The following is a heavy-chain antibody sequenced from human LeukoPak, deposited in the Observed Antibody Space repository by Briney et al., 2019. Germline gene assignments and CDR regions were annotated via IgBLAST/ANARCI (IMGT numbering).Heavy chain of an antibody. CDR2: ISGSCGTT. V-gene: IGHV3-23*01. CDR3: ARAFADAHIDY. CDR1: GFTFSTYA. Sequence: PGGSLRLSCAASGFTFSTYAMNWVRQAPGKGLEWVSGISGSCGTTYYTDFVKGRFTISRDNAKNTLYLEMNSLRAEDTAVYFCARAFADAHIDYWGQGTLVTVSS. D-gene: IGHD3-16*01. J-gene: IGHJ4*02.